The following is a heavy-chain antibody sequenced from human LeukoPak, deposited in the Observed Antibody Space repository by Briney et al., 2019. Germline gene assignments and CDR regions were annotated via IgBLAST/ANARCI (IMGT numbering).Heavy chain of an antibody. D-gene: IGHD4-23*01. J-gene: IGHJ5*02. CDR3: ARLAHYTYGGNSGNWFDP. CDR1: GYSFTSYW. V-gene: IGHV5-51*01. Sequence: GESLKISCKGSGYSFTSYWIGWVRQMPGKGLEWMGIIYPGDSDTRYSPSFQGQVTISADKSISTAYLRWSSLKASDTAMYYCARLAHYTYGGNSGNWFDPWGQGTLVTVSS. CDR2: IYPGDSDT.